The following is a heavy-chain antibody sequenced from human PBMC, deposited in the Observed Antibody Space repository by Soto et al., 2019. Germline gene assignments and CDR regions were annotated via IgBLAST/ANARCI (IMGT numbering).Heavy chain of an antibody. CDR1: GFTFEKYW. Sequence: DVQLLESGGALVQPGESLRLSCAASGFTFEKYWMTWARQAPGKGLELVANIKEDGSDKTYVDSVKGRFTVSRDNTKDFLFLQMNSLRDEDTAVYYCVRGRSTDYWGQGTLVIVSS. CDR2: IKEDGSDK. CDR3: VRGRSTDY. V-gene: IGHV3-7*01. J-gene: IGHJ4*02.